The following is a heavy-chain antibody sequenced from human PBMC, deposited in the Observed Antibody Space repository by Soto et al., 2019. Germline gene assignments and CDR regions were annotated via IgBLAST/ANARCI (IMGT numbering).Heavy chain of an antibody. J-gene: IGHJ6*03. CDR2: INAGNGNT. D-gene: IGHD1-1*01. CDR3: ARHSHRTTGILLKDYYYYMDV. CDR1: GYTFTSYA. V-gene: IGHV1-3*01. Sequence: GASVKVSCKASGYTFTSYAMHWVRQAPGQRLEWMGWINAGNGNTKYSQKFQGRVTITRDTSASTAYMELSSLRSEDTAVYYCARHSHRTTGILLKDYYYYMDVWGKGTTVTVSS.